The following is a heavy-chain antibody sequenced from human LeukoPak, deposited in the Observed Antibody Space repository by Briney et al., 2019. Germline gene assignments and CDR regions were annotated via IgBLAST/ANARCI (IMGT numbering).Heavy chain of an antibody. CDR2: VYYSGST. Sequence: SETLSLTCTVSGGSVSSYFWSWIRQPPGKGLEWIGYVYYSGSTNYNPSLKSRVTISVDTSKTQFSLRVSSVTAADTAVYYCARHLGPGWHAMDVWGQGTTVTVSS. CDR3: ARHLGPGWHAMDV. V-gene: IGHV4-59*08. CDR1: GGSVSSYF. D-gene: IGHD2-15*01. J-gene: IGHJ6*02.